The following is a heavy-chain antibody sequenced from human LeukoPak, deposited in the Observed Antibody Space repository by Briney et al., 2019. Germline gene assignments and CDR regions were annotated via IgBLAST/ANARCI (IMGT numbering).Heavy chain of an antibody. Sequence: ASVKVSCKASGYTFTGYYMHWVRQAPGQGLEWMGWINPNSGGTNYAQKFQGRVTITADESTSTAYMELSSLRSEDTAVYYCARVGIGYCSGGSCYDWFDPWGQGTLVTVSS. D-gene: IGHD2-15*01. V-gene: IGHV1-2*02. J-gene: IGHJ5*02. CDR1: GYTFTGYY. CDR2: INPNSGGT. CDR3: ARVGIGYCSGGSCYDWFDP.